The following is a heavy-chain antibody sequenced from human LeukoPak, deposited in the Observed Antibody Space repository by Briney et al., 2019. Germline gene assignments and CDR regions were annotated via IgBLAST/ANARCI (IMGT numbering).Heavy chain of an antibody. CDR3: AESPRSGPLAFFDY. J-gene: IGHJ4*02. CDR2: VHHSGST. D-gene: IGHD3-10*01. CDR1: GDSISSNYY. V-gene: IGHV4-38-2*02. Sequence: SETLSLTCIVSGDSISSNYYWGWLRQPPGKGLEWIGSVHHSGSTYYDPSLKSRVTISIDTSKNQFSLKLTSVTAADTAVYYCAESPRSGPLAFFDYWGQGTLVTVSS.